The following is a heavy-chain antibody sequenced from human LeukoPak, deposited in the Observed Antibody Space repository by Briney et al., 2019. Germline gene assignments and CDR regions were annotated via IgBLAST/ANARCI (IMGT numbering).Heavy chain of an antibody. CDR1: GYSISGGYY. J-gene: IGHJ4*02. CDR2: IYHSGST. CDR3: ARAMEGSGSYYVAFDY. D-gene: IGHD3-10*01. V-gene: IGHV4-38-2*02. Sequence: PSETLSLTCTVSGYSISGGYYWGWIRQPPGKGLEWIGSIYHSGSTYYNPSLKSRVTISVDTSKNQFSLKLSSVTAADTAVYYCARAMEGSGSYYVAFDYWGQGTLVTVSS.